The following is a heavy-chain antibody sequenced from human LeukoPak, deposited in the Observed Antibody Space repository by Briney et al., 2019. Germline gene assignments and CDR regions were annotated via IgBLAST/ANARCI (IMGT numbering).Heavy chain of an antibody. V-gene: IGHV3-30*02. D-gene: IGHD6-19*01. Sequence: GGSLRLSCAASEYTFRFYGIHWVRQAPGKGLEWVAVIWNDGSTKYYADSVKGRFTVSRDNSKNTVYLQMNSLRAEDTAVYYCAKDPARIAVAVRYFDYWGQGTLVTVSS. J-gene: IGHJ4*02. CDR2: IWNDGSTK. CDR1: EYTFRFYG. CDR3: AKDPARIAVAVRYFDY.